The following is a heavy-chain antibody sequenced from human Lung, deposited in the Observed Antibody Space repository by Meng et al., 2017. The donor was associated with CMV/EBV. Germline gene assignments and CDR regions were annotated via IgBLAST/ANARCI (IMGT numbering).Heavy chain of an antibody. CDR2: INPSSGAT. CDR3: AGHETSGYTSTFDY. V-gene: IGHV1-2*02. D-gene: IGHD3-22*01. CDR1: GSTFFGYY. J-gene: IGHJ4*02. Sequence: QEQLVQSGAEVKKPGAPVKVPCKTSGSTFFGYYLHWVRQAPGQGLEWMGWINPSSGATKYAPNFQGRISMTRDTSISTAYMELSSLRSDDTAVYFCAGHETSGYTSTFDYWGQGTLVTVSS.